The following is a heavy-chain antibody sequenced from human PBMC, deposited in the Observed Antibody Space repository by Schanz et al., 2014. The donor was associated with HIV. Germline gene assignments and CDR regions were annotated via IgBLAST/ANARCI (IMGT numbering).Heavy chain of an antibody. Sequence: EVQLLESGGGLVQPGGSLRLSCAVSGFRFSSHAMTWVRQAPGKGLEWVSGISMSGETTYYADSVKGRFTISRDNSKNTLYLQMNSLRAEDTAVYYCARGLPADYWGQGTLVTVSP. CDR3: ARGLPADY. CDR2: ISMSGETT. D-gene: IGHD5-18*01. CDR1: GFRFSSHA. V-gene: IGHV3-23*01. J-gene: IGHJ4*02.